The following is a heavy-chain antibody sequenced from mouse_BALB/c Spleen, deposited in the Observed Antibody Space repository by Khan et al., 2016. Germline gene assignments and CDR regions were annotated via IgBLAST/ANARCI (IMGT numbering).Heavy chain of an antibody. Sequence: EVKLLESGGGLVQPGGSLKLSCAATGFDFSRYWMSWVRQAPGKGLEWIGEINPDSSTINYTPSLKDKFIISRDNAKNTLYLQMSKVRSEDTALYYCASCTMITAWFAYWGQGTLVTVSA. CDR2: INPDSSTI. J-gene: IGHJ3*01. D-gene: IGHD2-4*01. V-gene: IGHV4-1*02. CDR3: ASCTMITAWFAY. CDR1: GFDFSRYW.